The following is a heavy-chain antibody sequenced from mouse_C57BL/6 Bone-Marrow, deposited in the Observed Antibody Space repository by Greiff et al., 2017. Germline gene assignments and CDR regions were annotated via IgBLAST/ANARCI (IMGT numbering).Heavy chain of an antibody. CDR3: ARRRAQGSDY. V-gene: IGHV1-18*01. Sequence: VQLKQSGPELVKPGASVKIPCKASGYTFTDYNMDWVKQSHGKSLEWIGDINPNNGGTIYNQKFKGKATLTVDKSSSTAYMELRSLTSEDTAVYYCARRRAQGSDYWGQGTTLTVSS. D-gene: IGHD3-2*02. CDR2: INPNNGGT. J-gene: IGHJ2*01. CDR1: GYTFTDYN.